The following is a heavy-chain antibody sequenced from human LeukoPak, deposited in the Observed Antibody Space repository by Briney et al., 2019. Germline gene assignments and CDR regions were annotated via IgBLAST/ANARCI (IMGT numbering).Heavy chain of an antibody. CDR1: GFTFSNYD. V-gene: IGHV3-13*01. Sequence: GGSLRLSCAASGFTFSNYDMHWVRQATGKGLECVSAIGTAGATYYSGSVKGRFTISRENAKNSLYLQMNSLRAEDTAIYYCARRICTNGVCYPLDYWGQGTLVTVSS. J-gene: IGHJ4*02. CDR2: IGTAGAT. CDR3: ARRICTNGVCYPLDY. D-gene: IGHD2-8*01.